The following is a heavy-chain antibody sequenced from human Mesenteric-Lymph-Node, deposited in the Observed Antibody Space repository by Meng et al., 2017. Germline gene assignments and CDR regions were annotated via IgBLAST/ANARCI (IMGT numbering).Heavy chain of an antibody. D-gene: IGHD5-24*01. V-gene: IGHV4-31*03. CDR1: GGSIGSGGYY. J-gene: IGHJ4*02. Sequence: PLPEAGPGLVKPSPTLSLTCTVSGGSIGSGGYYWSWIRQHPGKGLEWIGYIYYTGSTFYNPSLKSRVTISVDTSKNQFSLKLISATAADTAVYYCAREAGRDGYATPKFDYWGQGTLVTVSS. CDR2: IYYTGST. CDR3: AREAGRDGYATPKFDY.